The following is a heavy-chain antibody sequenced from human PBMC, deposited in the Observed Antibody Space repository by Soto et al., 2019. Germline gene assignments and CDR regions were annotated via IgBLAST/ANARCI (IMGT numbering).Heavy chain of an antibody. CDR3: ARMRGFPNWFDP. D-gene: IGHD3-10*01. Sequence: GGSLRLSCAASGFTVSSNYMSWVRQAPGKGLEWVSVIYSGGSTYYADSVKGRFTISRDNSKNTLYLQMNSLRAEDTAVYYCARMRGFPNWFDPWGQGTLVTVSS. CDR2: IYSGGST. CDR1: GFTVSSNY. J-gene: IGHJ5*02. V-gene: IGHV3-53*01.